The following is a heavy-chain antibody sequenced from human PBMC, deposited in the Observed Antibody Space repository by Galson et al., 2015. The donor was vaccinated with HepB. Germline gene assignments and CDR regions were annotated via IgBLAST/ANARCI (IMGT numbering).Heavy chain of an antibody. V-gene: IGHV4-34*01. CDR2: INHSGST. Sequence: SETLSLTCAVYGGSFSGYYWSWIRQPPGKGLEWIGEINHSGSTNYNPSLKSRVTIPVDTSKNQFSLKLSSVTAADTAVYYCARGRRKVITHDTNYYYYGMDVWGQGTTVTVSS. CDR1: GGSFSGYY. D-gene: IGHD3-22*01. J-gene: IGHJ6*02. CDR3: ARGRRKVITHDTNYYYYGMDV.